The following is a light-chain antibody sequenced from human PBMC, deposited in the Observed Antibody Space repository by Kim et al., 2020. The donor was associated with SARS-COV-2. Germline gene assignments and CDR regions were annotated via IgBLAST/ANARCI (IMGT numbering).Light chain of an antibody. CDR1: QSVSSSY. CDR3: QQYGSSPDT. CDR2: GAS. V-gene: IGKV3-20*01. J-gene: IGKJ2*01. Sequence: EIVLTQSPVTLSLSPGERATLSCRASQSVSSSYLGWYQQKPGQAPRLLIYGASSRAIGIPDRYSGSGSGTDFTLTISRLEPEDFAVYYCQQYGSSPDTFGQGTKLEI.